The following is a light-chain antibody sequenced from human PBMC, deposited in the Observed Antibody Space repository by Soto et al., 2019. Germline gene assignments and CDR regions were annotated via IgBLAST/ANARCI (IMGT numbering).Light chain of an antibody. V-gene: IGKV1-27*01. CDR1: QAISNY. CDR2: AAS. CDR3: QKYDSAPFT. J-gene: IGKJ4*01. Sequence: DIPMTQSPSSLSASVGDRVTITCRASQAISNYLAWYQQKPGKVPMLLIYAASTLQSGVPSRFSGSGSGTDFTLTISSLQPEDVATYYCQKYDSAPFTFVGGPKVEIK.